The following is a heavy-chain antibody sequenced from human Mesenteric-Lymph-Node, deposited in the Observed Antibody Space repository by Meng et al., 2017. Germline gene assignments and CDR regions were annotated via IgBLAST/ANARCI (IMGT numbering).Heavy chain of an antibody. J-gene: IGHJ1*01. CDR1: GFTFSTYA. V-gene: IGHV3-7*03. CDR3: ASKKYYDFWSGYYKDEYFQH. Sequence: GESLKISCAASGFTFSTYAMSWVRQAPGKGLEWVANIKQDGSEKYYVDSVKGRFTISRDNAKNSLYLQMNSLRAEDTAVYYCASKKYYDFWSGYYKDEYFQHWGQGTLVTVSS. CDR2: IKQDGSEK. D-gene: IGHD3-3*01.